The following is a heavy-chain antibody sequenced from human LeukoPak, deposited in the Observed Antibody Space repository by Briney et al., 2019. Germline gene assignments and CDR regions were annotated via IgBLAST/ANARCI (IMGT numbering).Heavy chain of an antibody. J-gene: IGHJ4*02. D-gene: IGHD3-22*01. CDR3: AKVGRGYYDHLDF. Sequence: GGSLRLSCGASGFTFSKYAMSWVRQAPGKGLEWVSGVSGSGGLTYYADSVRGRFTISRDNSKNTQYLQMNSLRVEDTAVYYCAKVGRGYYDHLDFWGQGILVTVSS. V-gene: IGHV3-23*01. CDR2: VSGSGGLT. CDR1: GFTFSKYA.